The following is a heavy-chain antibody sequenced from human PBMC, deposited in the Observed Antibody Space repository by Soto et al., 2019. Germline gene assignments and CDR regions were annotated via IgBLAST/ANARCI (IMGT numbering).Heavy chain of an antibody. CDR3: ARGFSDPFGLDWYFDL. CDR2: IIPIFGTA. D-gene: IGHD3-16*01. J-gene: IGHJ2*01. CDR1: GGTFSSYA. V-gene: IGHV1-69*12. Sequence: QVQLVQSGAEVKKPGSSVKVSCKASGGTFSSYAISWVRQAPGQGLEWMGGIIPIFGTANYAQKFQGRVTITADESTSTAYLELSSLRSEDTAVYYCARGFSDPFGLDWYFDLWGRGTLVTVSS.